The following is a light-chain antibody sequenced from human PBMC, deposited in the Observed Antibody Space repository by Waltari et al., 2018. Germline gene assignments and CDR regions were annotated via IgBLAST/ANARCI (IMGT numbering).Light chain of an antibody. CDR3: SSYTSSNTYV. V-gene: IGLV2-14*03. CDR2: DVS. CDR1: SSDVGGSNY. Sequence: QYALTQPASVSGSPGQSITISCTGTSSDVGGSNYVSWYQQHPGKAPKPMIYDVSDRPSGVSNRFSGSKSGNTASLTISGLQAEDEADYYCSSYTSSNTYVFGTGTKVTVL. J-gene: IGLJ1*01.